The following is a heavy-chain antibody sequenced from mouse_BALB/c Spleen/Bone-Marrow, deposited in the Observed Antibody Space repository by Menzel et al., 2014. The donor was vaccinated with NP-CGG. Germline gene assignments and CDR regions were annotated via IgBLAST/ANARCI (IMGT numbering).Heavy chain of an antibody. CDR3: ARNVIKRGAMDY. D-gene: IGHD2-4*01. CDR2: IWSGGST. CDR1: GFSLTFYG. V-gene: IGHV2-2*02. Sequence: VQGVESGPGLVQPSQSLSITCTVSGFSLTFYGIHWVRQSPGKGLEWLGVIWSGGSTDYNAAFISRLSISKDNSKSQVFFKMNSLQANDTAIYYCARNVIKRGAMDYWGQGTSVTVS. J-gene: IGHJ4*01.